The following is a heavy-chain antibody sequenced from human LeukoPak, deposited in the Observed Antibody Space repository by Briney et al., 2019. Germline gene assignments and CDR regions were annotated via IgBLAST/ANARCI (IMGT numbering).Heavy chain of an antibody. CDR3: ARDSVDYDSSYYC. CDR2: ISYDGSNK. Sequence: GRSLRLSCAASGFTFSSYAMHWVRQAPGKGLEWVAVISYDGSNKYYADSVKGRFTISRDNSKNTLYLQMNSLRAEDTAVYYCARDSVDYDSSYYCWGQGTLVTVSS. D-gene: IGHD3-22*01. V-gene: IGHV3-30*04. CDR1: GFTFSSYA. J-gene: IGHJ4*02.